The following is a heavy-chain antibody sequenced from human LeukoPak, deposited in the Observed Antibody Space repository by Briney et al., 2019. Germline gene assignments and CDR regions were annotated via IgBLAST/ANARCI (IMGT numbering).Heavy chain of an antibody. CDR2: MNPNSGNT. CDR3: ARGHQLVY. V-gene: IGHV1-8*02. D-gene: IGHD5-24*01. J-gene: IGHJ4*02. CDR1: GGTFSSYA. Sequence: ASVKVSCKASGGTFSSYAISWVRQAPGQGLEWMGWMNPNSGNTGYAQKFQGRVTMTRNTSISTAYMELSSLRSEDTAVYYCARGHQLVYWGQGTLVTVSS.